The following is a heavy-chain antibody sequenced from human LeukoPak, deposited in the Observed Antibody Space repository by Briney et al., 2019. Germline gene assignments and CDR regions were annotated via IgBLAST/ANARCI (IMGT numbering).Heavy chain of an antibody. J-gene: IGHJ4*02. D-gene: IGHD3-22*01. CDR1: GYTFTGYY. V-gene: IGHV1-2*06. CDR2: INPNSGGT. Sequence: VASVKVSCKASGYTFTGYYMHWVRQAPGQGLEWMGRINPNSGGTNYAQKFQGRVTMTRDTSISTAYMELSRLRSDDTAVYYCATKASYDSSGYYYVSLDYWGQGTLVTVSS. CDR3: ATKASYDSSGYYYVSLDY.